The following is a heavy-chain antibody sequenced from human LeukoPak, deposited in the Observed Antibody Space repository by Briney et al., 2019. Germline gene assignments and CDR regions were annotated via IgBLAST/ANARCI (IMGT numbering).Heavy chain of an antibody. D-gene: IGHD3-10*01. CDR1: GGSISSGGYY. Sequence: SQTLSLTCTVSGGSISSGGYYWSWIRQPPGKGLEWIGYIYYSGSTNYNPSLKSRVTISVDTSKNQFSLKLSSVTAADTAVYYCASLYGSGSYYYYYYGMDVWGQGTTVTVSS. CDR2: IYYSGST. V-gene: IGHV4-61*08. CDR3: ASLYGSGSYYYYYYGMDV. J-gene: IGHJ6*02.